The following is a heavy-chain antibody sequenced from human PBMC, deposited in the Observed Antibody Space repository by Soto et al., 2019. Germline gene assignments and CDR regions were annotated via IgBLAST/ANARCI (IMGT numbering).Heavy chain of an antibody. CDR3: ARFYDSSGSPYYYYYGMDV. Sequence: GGSLRLSCAASGFTFSSYGMHWVRQAPGKGLEWVAVIWYDGSNKYYADSVKGRFTISRDNSKNTLYLQMNSLRAEDTAVYYCARFYDSSGSPYYYYYGMDVWGQGTTVTVSS. CDR2: IWYDGSNK. CDR1: GFTFSSYG. D-gene: IGHD3-22*01. V-gene: IGHV3-33*01. J-gene: IGHJ6*02.